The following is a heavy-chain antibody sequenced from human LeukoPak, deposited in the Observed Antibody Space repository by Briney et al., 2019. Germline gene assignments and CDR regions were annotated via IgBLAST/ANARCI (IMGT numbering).Heavy chain of an antibody. CDR3: AKRVVGSYD. CDR1: GFTFSGYA. Sequence: GSLRLSCAASGFTFSGYAMSWVRQAPGKGLEWVSAISGSGGSTYYADSVKGRFTISRDNSKNTLYLQMNSLRAEDSALYYCAKRVVGSYDWGQGTLVNVSS. J-gene: IGHJ4*02. D-gene: IGHD2-15*01. V-gene: IGHV3-23*01. CDR2: ISGSGGST.